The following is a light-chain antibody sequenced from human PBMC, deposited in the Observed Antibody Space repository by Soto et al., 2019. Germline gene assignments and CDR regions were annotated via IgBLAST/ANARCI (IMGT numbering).Light chain of an antibody. Sequence: QSVLTQPRSVSGSPGQSVSISCTGASSDVGGYNYVSWYQQHPGKAPKLIIYDVSKRPSGVPDRFSGSKSGNTASLTISGLQAEDEADYYCCSYAGNYAFVFGAGTKLTVL. J-gene: IGLJ1*01. CDR2: DVS. V-gene: IGLV2-11*01. CDR3: CSYAGNYAFV. CDR1: SSDVGGYNY.